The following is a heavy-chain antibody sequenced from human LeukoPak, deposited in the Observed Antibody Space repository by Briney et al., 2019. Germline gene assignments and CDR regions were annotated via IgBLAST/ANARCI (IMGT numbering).Heavy chain of an antibody. V-gene: IGHV3-74*01. CDR1: EFTLKDYW. CDR2: INSDESST. CDR3: ARVPSYGSGSYILYYYYYMDV. D-gene: IGHD3-10*01. Sequence: GGSLRLACEASEFTLKDYWMHWVRQGPGRGLVWVSRINSDESSTSYADSVKGRFTISRDNAKNTLYLQMNSPRAEDTAVYYCARVPSYGSGSYILYYYYYMDVWGKGTTVTVSS. J-gene: IGHJ6*03.